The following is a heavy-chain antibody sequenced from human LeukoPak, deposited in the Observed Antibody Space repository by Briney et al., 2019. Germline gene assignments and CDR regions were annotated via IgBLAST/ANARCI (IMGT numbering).Heavy chain of an antibody. CDR1: GFTFSSYG. D-gene: IGHD2-15*01. J-gene: IGHJ4*02. CDR3: ARDLHGYCSGGSCYPSYYFDY. V-gene: IGHV3-33*08. Sequence: PGGSLRLSCAASGFTFSSYGMHWVRQAPGKGLEWVAVIWYDGSNKYYADSVKGRFTISRDNSKNTLYLQMNSLRAEDTAVYYCARDLHGYCSGGSCYPSYYFDYWGQGTLDTVSS. CDR2: IWYDGSNK.